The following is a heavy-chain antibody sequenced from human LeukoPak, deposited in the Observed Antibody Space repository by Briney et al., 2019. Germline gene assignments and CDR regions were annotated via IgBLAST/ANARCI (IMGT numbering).Heavy chain of an antibody. Sequence: GGSLRLSCAASGFTFSSYWMHWVRQAPGKGLVWVSRINSDGGSTSYADSVKGRFTISRDNAKNTLYLQMNSLRAEDTAVYYCARDVTGYCGGDCYDRFDYWGQGTLVTVSS. D-gene: IGHD2-21*02. CDR1: GFTFSSYW. CDR2: INSDGGST. J-gene: IGHJ4*02. CDR3: ARDVTGYCGGDCYDRFDY. V-gene: IGHV3-74*01.